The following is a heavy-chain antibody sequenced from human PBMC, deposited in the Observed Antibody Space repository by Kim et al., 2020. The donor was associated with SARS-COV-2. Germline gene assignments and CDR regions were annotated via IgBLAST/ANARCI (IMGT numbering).Heavy chain of an antibody. J-gene: IGHJ4*02. D-gene: IGHD6-19*01. V-gene: IGHV3-11*01. CDR1: GFTFSDYY. Sequence: GGSLRLSCAASGFTFSDYYMSWIRQAPGKGLEWVSYISSSGGTIYYADSVKGRFTISRDNAKNSLYLQMNSLRAEDTAVYYCARVPTKQWLAHFDYWGQGTLVTVSS. CDR3: ARVPTKQWLAHFDY. CDR2: ISSSGGTI.